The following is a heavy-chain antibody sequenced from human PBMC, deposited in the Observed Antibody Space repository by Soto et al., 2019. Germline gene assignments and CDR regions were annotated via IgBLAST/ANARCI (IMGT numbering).Heavy chain of an antibody. CDR1: GGTFSSYA. V-gene: IGHV1-69*13. CDR3: ARDGPYSGYDNPDSSTLPAYYYYYGMDV. Sequence: GASVKVSCKASGGTFSSYAISWVRQAPGQGLEWMGGIIPIFGTANYAQKFQGRVTITADESTSTAYMELSSLRSEDTAVYYCARDGPYSGYDNPDSSTLPAYYYYYGMDVWGQGTTVTVSS. J-gene: IGHJ6*02. CDR2: IIPIFGTA. D-gene: IGHD5-12*01.